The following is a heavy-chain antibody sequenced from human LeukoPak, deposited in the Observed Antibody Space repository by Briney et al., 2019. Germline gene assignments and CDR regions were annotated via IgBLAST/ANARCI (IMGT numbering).Heavy chain of an antibody. V-gene: IGHV4-59*01. J-gene: IGHJ4*02. CDR2: IYYSGST. Sequence: PSETLSLTCTVSGGSISSYYWSWIRQPPGKGLEWIGHIYYSGSTNYNPSLKSRVTISIDTSKNQFSLRLSSVTAADTAVYYYARGAAGYSYGWGQGTLVTVSS. CDR3: ARGAAGYSYG. CDR1: GGSISSYY. D-gene: IGHD5-18*01.